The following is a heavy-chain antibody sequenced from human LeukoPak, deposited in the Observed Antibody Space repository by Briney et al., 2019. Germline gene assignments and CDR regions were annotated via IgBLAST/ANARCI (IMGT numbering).Heavy chain of an antibody. CDR1: GFSLSTSGVG. V-gene: IGHV2-5*01. Sequence: SGPTLVNPTQTLTLTCTFSGFSLSTSGVGVGWIRQPPGKALEWLALIYWNDDKRYSPSLKSRLTITKDTSKNQVVLTMTNMDPVDTATYYCAHRLSGSYGRDNWFDPWGQGTLVTVSS. J-gene: IGHJ5*02. D-gene: IGHD1-26*01. CDR2: IYWNDDK. CDR3: AHRLSGSYGRDNWFDP.